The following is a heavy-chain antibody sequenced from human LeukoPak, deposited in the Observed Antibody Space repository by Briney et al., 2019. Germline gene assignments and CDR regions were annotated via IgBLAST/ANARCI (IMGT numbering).Heavy chain of an antibody. J-gene: IGHJ4*02. D-gene: IGHD6-19*01. CDR1: GFTFSSYG. V-gene: IGHV3-30*18. Sequence: GRSLRLSCAASGFTFSSYGMHWVRQAPGKGLEWVAVISYDGSNKYYADSVKGRFTISRDNSKNTLYLQMNSLRAEDTAVYYCAKGKYSSGWWAMDYWGQGTLVTVSS. CDR2: ISYDGSNK. CDR3: AKGKYSSGWWAMDY.